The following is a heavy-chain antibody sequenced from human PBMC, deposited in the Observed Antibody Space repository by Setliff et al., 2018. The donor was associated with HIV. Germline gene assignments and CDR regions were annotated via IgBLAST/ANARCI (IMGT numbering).Heavy chain of an antibody. Sequence: ASVKVSCKASGYTFTGYFITWVRQAPGQGLEWMGWISTYNGDAKYAQTIQGRLTMTTDTSTSTAYMELRSLRFDDTAVYYCARLYYYDNSGSPSSYFDYWGQGTLVTVSS. J-gene: IGHJ4*02. D-gene: IGHD3-22*01. CDR3: ARLYYYDNSGSPSSYFDY. CDR1: GYTFTGYF. CDR2: ISTYNGDA. V-gene: IGHV1-18*04.